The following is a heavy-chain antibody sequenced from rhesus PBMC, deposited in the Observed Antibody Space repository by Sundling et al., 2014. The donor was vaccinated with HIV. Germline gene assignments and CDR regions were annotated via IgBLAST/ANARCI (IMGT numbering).Heavy chain of an antibody. J-gene: IGHJ4*01. Sequence: EVQLVESGGGLVQPGGSLRLSCTTSGFTFSNYCMYWFRQAPGKGLEWVSSISGTSSNTYYPDSVKGRFTISRDNAKNTLYLQMNSLRAEDTAVYYCARDFYYSGSYYWGYYFAYWGQGAQVTVSS. CDR1: GFTFSNYC. D-gene: IGHD3-16*01. CDR2: ISGTSSNT. CDR3: ARDFYYSGSYYWGYYFAY. V-gene: IGHV3S41*01.